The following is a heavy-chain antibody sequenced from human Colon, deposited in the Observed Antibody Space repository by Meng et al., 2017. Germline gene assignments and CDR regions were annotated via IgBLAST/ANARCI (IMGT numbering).Heavy chain of an antibody. CDR1: GGSISRSDW. CDR2: TSHGGST. Sequence: QVDRHESGPGCVKPSEILSITCALSGGSISRSDWWSWVRQPPGKGLEWIGDTSHGGSTNYSPSLKSRVTISLDKSKNQLSLKLNSVTAADTAVYYCASSDYYRSDYWGQGTLVTVSS. D-gene: IGHD3-22*01. J-gene: IGHJ4*02. V-gene: IGHV4-4*02. CDR3: ASSDYYRSDY.